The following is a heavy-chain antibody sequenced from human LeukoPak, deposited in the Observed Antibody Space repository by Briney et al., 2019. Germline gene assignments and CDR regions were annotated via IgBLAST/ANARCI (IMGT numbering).Heavy chain of an antibody. CDR1: GFIFSTYA. J-gene: IGHJ4*02. CDR3: AKTRPLDSSSWSHGDY. CDR2: ISGSGDST. Sequence: GGSLRLSCAASGFIFSTYAMNWVRQAPGKGLEWVSAISGSGDSTYYGDSVKGRFTISRDNSKNTLYLQMNSLRAEDMAVYYCAKTRPLDSSSWSHGDYWGQGTLVTVSS. D-gene: IGHD6-13*01. V-gene: IGHV3-23*01.